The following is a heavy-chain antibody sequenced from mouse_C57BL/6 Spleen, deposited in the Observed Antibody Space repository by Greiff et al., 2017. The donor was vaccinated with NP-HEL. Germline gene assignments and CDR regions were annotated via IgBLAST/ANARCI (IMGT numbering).Heavy chain of an antibody. CDR1: GFSLTSYG. CDR2: IWSDGST. CDR3: ARHEGYYDYDEVAWFAY. Sequence: QVQLQQSGPGLVAPSQSLSITCTVSGFSLTSYGVHWVRQPPGKGLEWLVVIWSDGSTTYNSALKSRLSISKDNSKSQVFLKMNSLQTDDTAMYYCARHEGYYDYDEVAWFAYWGQGTLVTVSA. V-gene: IGHV2-6-1*01. D-gene: IGHD2-4*01. J-gene: IGHJ3*01.